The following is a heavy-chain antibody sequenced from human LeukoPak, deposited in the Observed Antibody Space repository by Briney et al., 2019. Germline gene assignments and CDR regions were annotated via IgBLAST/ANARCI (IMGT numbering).Heavy chain of an antibody. Sequence: PGGSLRLSCTASGFTFGDYAMSWVRQAPGKGLEWLGFIRSKAYGGTTEYAASVKGRFTISRDDSKSIAYLQMNSLKTEDTAVYYCTRDPTQYYYGSGSYYWYFDYWGQGTLVTVSS. V-gene: IGHV3-49*04. CDR3: TRDPTQYYYGSGSYYWYFDY. D-gene: IGHD3-10*01. CDR1: GFTFGDYA. CDR2: IRSKAYGGTT. J-gene: IGHJ4*02.